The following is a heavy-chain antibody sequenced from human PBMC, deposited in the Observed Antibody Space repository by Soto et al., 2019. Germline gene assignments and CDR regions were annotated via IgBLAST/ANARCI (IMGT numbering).Heavy chain of an antibody. Sequence: ETLSLTCTVSGSSISSSNYYWGWIRQPPGKGLEWIGTIYYSGSTYYNPSLKSRVTISVDTSKNQFSLKLSSVTAADTAVYYCARQEDSYYYTMDVWGQGTTVTVSS. J-gene: IGHJ6*02. CDR2: IYYSGST. CDR1: GSSISSSNYY. D-gene: IGHD2-15*01. V-gene: IGHV4-39*01. CDR3: ARQEDSYYYTMDV.